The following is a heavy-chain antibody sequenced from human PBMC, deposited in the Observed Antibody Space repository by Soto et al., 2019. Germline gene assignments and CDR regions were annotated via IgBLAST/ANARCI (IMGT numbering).Heavy chain of an antibody. CDR1: GFTFSNAW. CDR3: TTDSSGYYYLFDY. V-gene: IGHV3-15*01. D-gene: IGHD3-22*01. Sequence: GSLRLSCAASGFTFSNAWMSWVRQAPGKGLEWVGRIKSKTDGGTTDYAAPVKGRFTISRDDSKNTLYLQMNSLKTEDTAVYYCTTDSSGYYYLFDYWGQGTLVTVSS. CDR2: IKSKTDGGTT. J-gene: IGHJ4*02.